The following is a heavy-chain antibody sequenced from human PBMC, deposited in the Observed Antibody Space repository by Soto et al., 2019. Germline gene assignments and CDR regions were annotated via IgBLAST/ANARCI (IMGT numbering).Heavy chain of an antibody. CDR1: GFTVSSNY. V-gene: IGHV3-66*04. D-gene: IGHD2-2*01. CDR3: ARHHPHVPSLAGRKYQLLWFDY. J-gene: IGHJ4*02. CDR2: IYSGGST. Sequence: GGSLRLSCAASGFTVSSNYMSWVRQAPGKGLEWVSVIYSGGSTYYADSVKGRFTISRDNSKNTLYLQMNSLRAEDTAVYYCARHHPHVPSLAGRKYQLLWFDYWGQGTLVTVSS.